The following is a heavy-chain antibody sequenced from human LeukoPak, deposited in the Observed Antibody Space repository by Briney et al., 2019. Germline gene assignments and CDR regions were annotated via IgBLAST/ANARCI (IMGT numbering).Heavy chain of an antibody. Sequence: PGGSLRLSCAASGFTVSSNYMSWVRQAPGKGLEWVSGINWNGGSTGYADSVKGRFTISRDNAKNSLYLQMDSLRAEDTALFYCARATDGSGSPPGYWGQGTLVTVSS. J-gene: IGHJ4*02. D-gene: IGHD3-10*01. CDR2: INWNGGST. CDR1: GFTVSSNY. V-gene: IGHV3-20*04. CDR3: ARATDGSGSPPGY.